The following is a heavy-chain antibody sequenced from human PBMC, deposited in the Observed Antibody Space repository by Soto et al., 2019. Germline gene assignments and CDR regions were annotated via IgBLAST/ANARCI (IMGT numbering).Heavy chain of an antibody. D-gene: IGHD6-19*01. CDR3: ASAVAGTEGYCQH. J-gene: IGHJ1*01. CDR2: ISSDGSNR. V-gene: IGHV3-33*01. CDR1: RLTFRTYG. Sequence: QVQLVESGGGGVQPGRLLRLSCAASRLTFRTYGMHWVRQAPGKGLEWVAVISSDGSNRYYGGSVRGRFTISRDNYRDTLYLQIDSLRAEDTAVYYCASAVAGTEGYCQHWGQGTLLTVSS.